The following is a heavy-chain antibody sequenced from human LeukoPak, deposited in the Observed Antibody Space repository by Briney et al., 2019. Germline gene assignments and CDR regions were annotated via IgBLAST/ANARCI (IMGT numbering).Heavy chain of an antibody. CDR3: AKQLGYCSDGSCYFPY. V-gene: IGHV1-8*01. Sequence: ASVKVSCKASGYTFTSYDINWVRQATGQGLEWMGWMNPNSGNTNYAQKFQGRVTMTRNTSISTAYMELSSLRSEDTAVYYCAKQLGYCSDGSCYFPYWGQGTLVTVSS. CDR1: GYTFTSYD. CDR2: MNPNSGNT. J-gene: IGHJ4*02. D-gene: IGHD2-15*01.